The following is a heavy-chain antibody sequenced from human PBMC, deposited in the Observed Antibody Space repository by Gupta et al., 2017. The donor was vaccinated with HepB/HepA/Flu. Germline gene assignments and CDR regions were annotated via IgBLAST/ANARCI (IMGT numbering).Heavy chain of an antibody. J-gene: IGHJ5*02. Sequence: EVQLSESGGGSVQPGGSLRLSCSASGFAFNSFAMIWVRQAPGKGLEWVSTISGSSYERHYAVSVEGRFTISRDDSKDTLFREMNTLGVGDTAVYYCAKGSTFYGGFLDGPWGQGTLVTVSS. CDR1: GFAFNSFA. CDR3: AKGSTFYGGFLDGP. V-gene: IGHV3-23*01. D-gene: IGHD4-23*01. CDR2: ISGSSYER.